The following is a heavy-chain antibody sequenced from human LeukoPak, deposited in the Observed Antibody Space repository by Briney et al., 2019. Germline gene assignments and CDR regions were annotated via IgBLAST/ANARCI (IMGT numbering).Heavy chain of an antibody. J-gene: IGHJ4*02. CDR1: GFTVSSNS. D-gene: IGHD1-26*01. CDR3: ARAGGFHVKWNDY. CDR2: ISSSGSTI. Sequence: GGSLRLSCTVSGFTVSSNSMSWVRQAPGKGLEWVSYISSSGSTIYYADSVKGRFPISRDNAKNSLYLQMNSLRAEDTALYYCARAGGFHVKWNDYWGQGTLVTVSS. V-gene: IGHV3-11*01.